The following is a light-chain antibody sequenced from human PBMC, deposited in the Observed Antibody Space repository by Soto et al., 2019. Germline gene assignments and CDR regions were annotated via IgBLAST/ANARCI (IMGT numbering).Light chain of an antibody. CDR1: SSNIGSNY. Sequence: QSVLTQPPSASGTHGQRVTISCSGSSSNIGSNYVYWYQQLPGTAPKLLIYRNNQRPSGVPDRFSGSKSVTSASLAISGLRSDDEADYYCAAWDDSLSGWVFGGGTKLTVL. V-gene: IGLV1-47*01. CDR2: RNN. CDR3: AAWDDSLSGWV. J-gene: IGLJ3*02.